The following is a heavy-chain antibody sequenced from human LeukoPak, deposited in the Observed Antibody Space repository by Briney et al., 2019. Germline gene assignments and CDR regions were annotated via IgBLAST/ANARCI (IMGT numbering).Heavy chain of an antibody. V-gene: IGHV3-23*01. CDR2: VDYSGGDT. Sequence: PGGSLRLSCTVSGFTLSSYEMSWIRQAPGKGLEWVSSVDYSGGDTHYADSVKGRFTISRDNSKNTLYLQMNSLRAEDTAVYYCAKVRGGSIAAATLDYWGQGTLVTVSS. CDR3: AKVRGGSIAAATLDY. D-gene: IGHD6-13*01. J-gene: IGHJ4*02. CDR1: GFTLSSYE.